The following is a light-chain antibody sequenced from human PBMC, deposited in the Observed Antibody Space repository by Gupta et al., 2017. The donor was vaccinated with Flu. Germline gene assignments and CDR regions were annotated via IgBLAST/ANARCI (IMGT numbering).Light chain of an antibody. CDR3: AAWDGNLNTSL. CDR1: TPNIRESF. V-gene: IGLV1-47*01. CDR2: RSV. Sequence: QSALTQPPPVSGTHGQRIAISCSGRTPNIRESFVYWHQQVSGAAPQLLIYRSVERASGVPDRFSGSKSGTSASLAVSELRSEDEADYYCAAWDGNLNTSLFGGGTKLTVL. J-gene: IGLJ2*01.